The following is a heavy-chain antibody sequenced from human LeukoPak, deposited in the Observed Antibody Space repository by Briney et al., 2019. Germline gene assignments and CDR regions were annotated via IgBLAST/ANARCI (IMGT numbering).Heavy chain of an antibody. CDR1: GGSFSGYY. CDR3: ARGRRWLQPGAFDI. J-gene: IGHJ3*02. Sequence: SGTLSLTCAVYGGSFSGYYWSWIRQPPGKGLEWIGEINHSGSTNYNPSLKSRVTISVDTSKNQFSLKLSSVTAADTAVYYCARGRRWLQPGAFDIWGQGTMVTVSS. V-gene: IGHV4-34*01. CDR2: INHSGST. D-gene: IGHD5-24*01.